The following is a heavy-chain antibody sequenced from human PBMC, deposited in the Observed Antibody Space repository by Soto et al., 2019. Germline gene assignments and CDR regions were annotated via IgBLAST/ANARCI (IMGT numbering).Heavy chain of an antibody. V-gene: IGHV4-39*01. Sequence: QLQLQESGPRLVKPSETLSITCSVSGGSISCSSYSWGWIRQPPGKGLEWIGTIYYSGSTHYNPSLEGRVAISADTPNNQLSLRLSSVTAADTAVYYCGRQPGHCGSTTCFGYYSVDVWGQGTTVTVS. CDR1: GGSISCSSYS. CDR2: IYYSGST. D-gene: IGHD2-2*01. J-gene: IGHJ6*02. CDR3: GRQPGHCGSTTCFGYYSVDV.